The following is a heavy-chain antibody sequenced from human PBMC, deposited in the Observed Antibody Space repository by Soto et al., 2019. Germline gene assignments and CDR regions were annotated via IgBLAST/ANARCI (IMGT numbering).Heavy chain of an antibody. V-gene: IGHV3-48*03. Sequence: PGGSLRLSCAASGFTFSSYDMNWVRQAPGKGLEWVSYISSSGSTIYYADSVKGRFSISRDNAKNSLYLQMNSLRAEDTAVYYCARDGEYAHKFDPWGQGTLVTVSS. CDR1: GFTFSSYD. D-gene: IGHD7-27*01. CDR3: ARDGEYAHKFDP. J-gene: IGHJ5*02. CDR2: ISSSGSTI.